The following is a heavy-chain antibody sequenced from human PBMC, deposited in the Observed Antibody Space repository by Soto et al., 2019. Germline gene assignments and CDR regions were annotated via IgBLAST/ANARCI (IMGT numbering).Heavy chain of an antibody. J-gene: IGHJ4*02. CDR1: GFTFNSYG. Sequence: EVQLVEYGGGLVQPGGSLRLACAASGFTFNSYGIHWGRQAPGKGQAWVSSINCEGTTTNYADSVKGRFTISRDNAKNTLYLQMNSLRDEDKAVYYCARGGVMQWLRDYWGQGSLVTVSS. D-gene: IGHD5-12*01. V-gene: IGHV3-74*01. CDR3: ARGGVMQWLRDY. CDR2: INCEGTTT.